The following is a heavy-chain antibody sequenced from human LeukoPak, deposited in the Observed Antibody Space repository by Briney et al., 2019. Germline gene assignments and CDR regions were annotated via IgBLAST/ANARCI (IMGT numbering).Heavy chain of an antibody. D-gene: IGHD6-19*01. CDR3: AKDTSGWTQGPFDY. J-gene: IGHJ4*02. V-gene: IGHV3-23*01. CDR1: GFTFSSCA. Sequence: TGGSLRLSCAASGFTFSSCAMSWVRQAPGKGLEWVSTIIDSGNSIYYADSAEGRFTISRDNSKNTLYLQMNSLRAGDTAVYYCAKDTSGWTQGPFDYWGQGTLVTVSS. CDR2: IIDSGNSI.